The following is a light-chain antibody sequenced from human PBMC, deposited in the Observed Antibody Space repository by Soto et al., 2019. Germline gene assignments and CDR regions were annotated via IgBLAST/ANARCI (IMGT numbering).Light chain of an antibody. J-gene: IGKJ1*01. Sequence: EIVMTQSPATLSVSPGGRATLSCRASQSISNNLAWYQQKVGQAPRLLIYGATTRDTGIPARFSGSASGTDFTLTISRLEPEDFALYYCQQYHTSPLTFGQGTKVDIK. V-gene: IGKV3-15*01. CDR1: QSISNN. CDR3: QQYHTSPLT. CDR2: GAT.